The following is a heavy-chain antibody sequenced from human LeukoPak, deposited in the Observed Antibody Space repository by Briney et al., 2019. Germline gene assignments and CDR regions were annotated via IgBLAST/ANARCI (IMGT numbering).Heavy chain of an antibody. V-gene: IGHV4-39*01. CDR2: IYYSGST. CDR1: GGSISSSSYY. CDR3: ARQENYYDSSGYYENDY. D-gene: IGHD3-22*01. J-gene: IGHJ4*02. Sequence: PSETLSLTCTVSGGSISSSSYYWGWIRQPPGKGLEWIGSIYYSGSTYYNPSLKSRVTISVDTSKNQFSLKLSSVTAADTAVYYCARQENYYDSSGYYENDYWGQGTLVTVSS.